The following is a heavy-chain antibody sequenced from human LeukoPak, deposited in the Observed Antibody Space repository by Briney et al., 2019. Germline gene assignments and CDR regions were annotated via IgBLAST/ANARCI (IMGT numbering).Heavy chain of an antibody. V-gene: IGHV4-59*08. CDR3: ARHRPITMVRGVMAFDI. Sequence: SETLSLTCTVSGGSISSYYWSWIRQPPGKGLEWIGYIYYSGSTNYNPSLKSRVTISVDTSKNQFSLKLSSVTAADTAVYYCARHRPITMVRGVMAFDIWGQGTMVTVSS. CDR2: IYYSGST. D-gene: IGHD3-10*01. J-gene: IGHJ3*02. CDR1: GGSISSYY.